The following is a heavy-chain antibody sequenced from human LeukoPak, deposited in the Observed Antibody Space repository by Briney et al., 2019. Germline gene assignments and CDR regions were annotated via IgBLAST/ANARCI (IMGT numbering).Heavy chain of an antibody. Sequence: ASVKVSCKASGCTFTSYGISWVRQAPGQGHESMGWISAYNGNTNYAQKLQGRVTMTTDTSTSTAYMELRSLRSDDTAVYYCARVVGSSSWDNWFDPWGQGTLVTVSS. V-gene: IGHV1-18*01. J-gene: IGHJ5*02. CDR2: ISAYNGNT. CDR1: GCTFTSYG. CDR3: ARVVGSSSWDNWFDP. D-gene: IGHD6-13*01.